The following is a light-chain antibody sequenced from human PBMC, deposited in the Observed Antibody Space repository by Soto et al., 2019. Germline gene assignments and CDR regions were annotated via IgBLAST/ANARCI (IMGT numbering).Light chain of an antibody. CDR1: SSDVGGYNY. CDR3: SSYTSSSTLYV. Sequence: QYALTQPASVSGSPGQSITISCTGTSSDVGGYNYVSWYQQHPGKAPKLMIYEVSNRHSGVSNRFSGSKSGNTASLTISGLQAEDEAEYYCSSYTSSSTLYVFGTGTKLTVL. CDR2: EVS. J-gene: IGLJ1*01. V-gene: IGLV2-14*01.